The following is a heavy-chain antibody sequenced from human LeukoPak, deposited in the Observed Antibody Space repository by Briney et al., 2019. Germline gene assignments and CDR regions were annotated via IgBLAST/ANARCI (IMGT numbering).Heavy chain of an antibody. CDR2: INHSGST. J-gene: IGHJ4*02. V-gene: IGHV4-34*01. Sequence: SETLSLTCAVYGGSFSGYYWSWIRQPPGKGLEWIGEINHSGSTNYNPSLKSRVTISVDTSKNQFSLKLSSVTAADTAVYYCAREEMATILYYFDYWGQGTLVTVSS. D-gene: IGHD5-24*01. CDR1: GGSFSGYY. CDR3: AREEMATILYYFDY.